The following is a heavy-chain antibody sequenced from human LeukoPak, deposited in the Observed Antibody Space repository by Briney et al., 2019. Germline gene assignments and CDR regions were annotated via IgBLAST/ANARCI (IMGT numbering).Heavy chain of an antibody. J-gene: IGHJ3*02. D-gene: IGHD2-2*01. CDR1: GGTFSSYA. V-gene: IGHV1-69*13. CDR3: ARDGPPDIAVVPAAMLDAFDI. Sequence: SVKVSCKASGGTFSSYAISWVRQAPGQGLEWMGGIIPIFGTANYAQKFQGRVTITADESTSTAYMELSSLRSEDTAVYYCARDGPPDIAVVPAAMLDAFDIWGQGTMVTVSS. CDR2: IIPIFGTA.